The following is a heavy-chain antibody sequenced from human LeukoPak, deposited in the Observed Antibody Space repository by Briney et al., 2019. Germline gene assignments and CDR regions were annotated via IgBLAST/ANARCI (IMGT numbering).Heavy chain of an antibody. J-gene: IGHJ4*02. CDR3: ARAPDTAMVIGIDY. CDR1: GGSSSGYY. CDR2: INHSGST. D-gene: IGHD5-18*01. V-gene: IGHV4-34*01. Sequence: SDTLSLTCAVYGGSSSGYYWSWIRQPPGKGLEWIGEINHSGSTNYNPSLKSRVTISVDTSKNQFSLKLSSVTAADTAVYYCARAPDTAMVIGIDYWGQGTLVTVSS.